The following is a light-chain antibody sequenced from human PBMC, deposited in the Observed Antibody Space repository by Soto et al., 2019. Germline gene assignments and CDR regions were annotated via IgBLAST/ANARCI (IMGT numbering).Light chain of an antibody. CDR2: GAS. J-gene: IGKJ1*01. CDR3: QQYGSSPT. CDR1: QSVSSSY. Sequence: ESVLTQSPGTLSLSPGERATLSCRASQSVSSSYLAWYQQKPGQAPRLLIYGASSRATGIPDRFSGSGSGTDFTLTISRLEPEDFAVYYCQQYGSSPTLGQVTKVEIK. V-gene: IGKV3-20*01.